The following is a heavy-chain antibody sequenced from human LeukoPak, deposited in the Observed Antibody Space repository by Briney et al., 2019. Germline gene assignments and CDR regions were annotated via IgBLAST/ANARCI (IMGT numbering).Heavy chain of an antibody. CDR1: GFTFSSYS. D-gene: IGHD2/OR15-2a*01. CDR3: ARDGGSWSLSGY. CDR2: ISSSSSTI. Sequence: QAGGSLRLSCAASGFTFSSYSMNWVRQAPGKGLEWLSYISSSSSTIHYADSVKGRFTISRDDSKNTLYLQMNSLRVEDTAVYYCARDGGSWSLSGYWGQGILVTVSS. J-gene: IGHJ4*02. V-gene: IGHV3-48*01.